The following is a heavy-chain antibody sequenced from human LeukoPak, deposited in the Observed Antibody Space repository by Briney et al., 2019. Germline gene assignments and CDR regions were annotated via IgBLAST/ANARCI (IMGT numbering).Heavy chain of an antibody. Sequence: GASVKVSCKVSGYTFTSYGISWVRQAPGQGLEWMGWISAYNGNTNYAQKLQGRVTVTTDTSTSTAYMELRSLRSDDTAVYYCARDHSPMVRGVIVYWGQGTLVTVSS. V-gene: IGHV1-18*01. CDR2: ISAYNGNT. J-gene: IGHJ4*02. CDR3: ARDHSPMVRGVIVY. CDR1: GYTFTSYG. D-gene: IGHD3-10*01.